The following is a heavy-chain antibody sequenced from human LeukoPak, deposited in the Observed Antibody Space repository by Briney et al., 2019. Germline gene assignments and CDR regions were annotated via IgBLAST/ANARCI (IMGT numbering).Heavy chain of an antibody. D-gene: IGHD6-13*01. V-gene: IGHV5-10-1*01. CDR3: ARHQQLGYYFDY. Sequence: GESLKISCKGSGYSFTSYWISWVRQMPGKGLERMGRIDPSDSYTNYSPSFQGHVTISADKSISTAYLQWSSLKASDTAMYYCARHQQLGYYFDYWGQGTLVTVSS. CDR2: IDPSDSYT. J-gene: IGHJ4*02. CDR1: GYSFTSYW.